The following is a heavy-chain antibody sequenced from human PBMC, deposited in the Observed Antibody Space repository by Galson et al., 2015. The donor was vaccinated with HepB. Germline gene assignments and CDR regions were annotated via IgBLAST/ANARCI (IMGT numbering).Heavy chain of an antibody. D-gene: IGHD4-23*01. V-gene: IGHV3-23*01. CDR1: GFTFSSYA. Sequence: SLRLSCAASGFTFSSYAMSWVHQAPGKGLEWVSAISGSGGSTYYADSVKGRFTISRDNSKNTLYLQMNSLRAEDTAVYYCAKGGYGGNPGWYFDLWGRGTLVTVSS. J-gene: IGHJ2*01. CDR3: AKGGYGGNPGWYFDL. CDR2: ISGSGGST.